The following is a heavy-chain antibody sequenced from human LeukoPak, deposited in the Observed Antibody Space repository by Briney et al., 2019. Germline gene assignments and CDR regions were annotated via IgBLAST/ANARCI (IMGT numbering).Heavy chain of an antibody. CDR2: INPNSGGT. D-gene: IGHD2-2*01. Sequence: ASVKVSCKASGYIFTGYYMHWVRQAPGQGLERMRWINPNSGGTNYAQKFEGRVIMTRDTSISTVYMEVRRLRSDDTAVYYCARDAQFTVVVPAAKLNYMDVWGKGTTVTVSS. V-gene: IGHV1-2*02. CDR1: GYIFTGYY. J-gene: IGHJ6*03. CDR3: ARDAQFTVVVPAAKLNYMDV.